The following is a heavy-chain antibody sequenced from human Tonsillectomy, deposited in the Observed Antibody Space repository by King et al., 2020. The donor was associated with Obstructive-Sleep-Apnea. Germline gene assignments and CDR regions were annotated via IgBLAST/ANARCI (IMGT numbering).Heavy chain of an antibody. D-gene: IGHD3-9*01. CDR2: INPSGGST. Sequence: VQLVESGAEVKKPGASVKVSCKASGNIFTSYYIHWVRQAPGQGLEWMGIINPSGGSTSYAQKFQGRFTMTRDTSTRTVYMELSSLRSEDTAVYYCARVLRYFDWFLFDYWGQGTLVTVSS. CDR3: ARVLRYFDWFLFDY. J-gene: IGHJ4*02. V-gene: IGHV1-46*01. CDR1: GNIFTSYY.